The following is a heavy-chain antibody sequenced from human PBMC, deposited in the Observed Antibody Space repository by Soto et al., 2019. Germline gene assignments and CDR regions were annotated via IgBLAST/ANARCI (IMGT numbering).Heavy chain of an antibody. CDR3: AHSVAVAGTPPYYYYGMDV. V-gene: IGHV2-5*02. CDR1: GFSLSTSGVG. CDR2: IYLDDDK. J-gene: IGHJ6*02. Sequence: QITLKESGPTLVKPTQTLTLTCTFSGFSLSTSGVGVGWIRQPPGKALEWLALIYLDDDKRYSPSLKSRLTIPKDTSKNQVVLTMTNMDPVDTATYYCAHSVAVAGTPPYYYYGMDVWGQGTTVTVSS. D-gene: IGHD6-19*01.